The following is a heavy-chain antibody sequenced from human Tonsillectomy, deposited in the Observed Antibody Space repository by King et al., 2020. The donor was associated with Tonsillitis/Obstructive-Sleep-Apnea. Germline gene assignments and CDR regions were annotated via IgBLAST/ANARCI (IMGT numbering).Heavy chain of an antibody. CDR2: INPSYGIT. CDR3: ARDDVIGRYFDY. D-gene: IGHD3-16*02. J-gene: IGHJ4*02. Sequence: VQLVESGAEVKKPGASVKLSCKASGYTFTRYYIHWVRQAPGQGLECMGIINPSYGITTYAQKVQGIVTVTRDTSTSTVYMGLSSLRSEDTAVYYCARDDVIGRYFDYWGQGTLVTVSS. CDR1: GYTFTRYY. V-gene: IGHV1-46*01.